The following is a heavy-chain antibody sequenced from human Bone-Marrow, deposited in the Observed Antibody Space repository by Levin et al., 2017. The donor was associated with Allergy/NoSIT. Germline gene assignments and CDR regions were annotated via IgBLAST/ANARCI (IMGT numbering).Heavy chain of an antibody. CDR1: GFTFSSYS. J-gene: IGHJ3*02. D-gene: IGHD6-13*01. Sequence: GESLKISCAASGFTFSSYSMNWVRQAPGKGLEWVSSISSSSSYIYYADSVKGRFTISRDNAKNSLYLQMNSLRAEDTAVYYCARVSSSWADAFDIWGQGTMVTVSS. V-gene: IGHV3-21*01. CDR2: ISSSSSYI. CDR3: ARVSSSWADAFDI.